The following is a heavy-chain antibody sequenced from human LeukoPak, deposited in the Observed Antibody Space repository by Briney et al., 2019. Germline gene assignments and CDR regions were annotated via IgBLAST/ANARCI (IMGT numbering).Heavy chain of an antibody. V-gene: IGHV4-38-2*02. CDR1: GYPISSDYY. Sequence: NPSETLSLTCTVSGYPISSDYYWGWIRQPPGRGLEWIATFYHSVSTYYNPSLKSRVTISIDTSKNQFSLKLSSVTAADTAVYYCARAPFIQSDFGGTFDYWGQGALVTVSS. D-gene: IGHD4-23*01. J-gene: IGHJ4*02. CDR2: FYHSVST. CDR3: ARAPFIQSDFGGTFDY.